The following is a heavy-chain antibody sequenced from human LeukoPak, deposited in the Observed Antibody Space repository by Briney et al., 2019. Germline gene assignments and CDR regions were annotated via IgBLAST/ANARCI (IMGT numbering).Heavy chain of an antibody. CDR3: ARTLRYFDPPYYYYYYMDV. Sequence: GASVKVSCKASGGTFSSYAISWVRQAPGQGLEWMGGIIPIFGTANYAQKFQGRVTITADKSTSTAYMELSSLRSEDTAVYYCARTLRYFDPPYYYYYYMDVWGKGTTVTVSS. V-gene: IGHV1-69*06. CDR1: GGTFSSYA. J-gene: IGHJ6*03. D-gene: IGHD3-9*01. CDR2: IIPIFGTA.